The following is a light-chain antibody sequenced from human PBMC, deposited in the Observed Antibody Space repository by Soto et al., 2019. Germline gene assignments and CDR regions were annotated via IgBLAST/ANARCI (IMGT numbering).Light chain of an antibody. CDR1: QSISDY. V-gene: IGKV1-5*01. J-gene: IGKJ1*01. CDR2: DAS. CDR3: PQYYTYWHM. Sequence: DIQMTQSPSTLSASVGERAIITCRASQSISDYLAWYPQKQGKAPKLXIYDASNLESGVPSTFSGSGSGTECTRTISSLQPDDFATDYCPQYYTYWHMFGQGTKVDIK.